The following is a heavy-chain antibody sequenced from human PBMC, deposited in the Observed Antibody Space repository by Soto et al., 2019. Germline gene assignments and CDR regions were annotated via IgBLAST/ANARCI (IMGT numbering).Heavy chain of an antibody. J-gene: IGHJ5*02. CDR3: ARDRGPSSGYYPYWFDP. D-gene: IGHD3-22*01. Sequence: QVQLVQSGAEVKKPGSSVKVSCKASGGTFSSYAITWVRQAPGQGLEWMGGIIPIFGTANYAQKFQGRVTITADDATRTAYMDLSSLRPEDTAVYYCARDRGPSSGYYPYWFDPWGRGTLVTVSS. CDR1: GGTFSSYA. V-gene: IGHV1-69*12. CDR2: IIPIFGTA.